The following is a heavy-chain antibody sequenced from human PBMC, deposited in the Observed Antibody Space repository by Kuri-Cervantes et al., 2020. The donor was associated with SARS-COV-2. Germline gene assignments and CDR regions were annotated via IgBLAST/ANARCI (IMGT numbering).Heavy chain of an antibody. CDR2: IYYSGST. Sequence: SETLSLTCTVSGGSIASSSHYWGWIRQPPGKGLEWIGYIYYSGSTNYNPSLKSRVTISVDTSKSQFSLKLSSVTAADTAVYYCARYKVARHVHYYYGMDVWGQGTTVTVSS. V-gene: IGHV4-61*05. D-gene: IGHD2-15*01. J-gene: IGHJ6*02. CDR1: GGSIASSSHY. CDR3: ARYKVARHVHYYYGMDV.